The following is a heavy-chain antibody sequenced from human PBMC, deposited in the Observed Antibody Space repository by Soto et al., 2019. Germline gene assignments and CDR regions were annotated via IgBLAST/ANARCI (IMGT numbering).Heavy chain of an antibody. CDR3: ARDAAVGLFDY. D-gene: IGHD1-26*01. V-gene: IGHV1-18*01. Sequence: QVQQVQSGAEVKKPRASGKVSRKASGYTFTSYGLSWVRKAPGQGLEWMGWNSAYNGNTNYAQKLQGRVTMTTDTSTSTAYMELRSLRSDDTAVYYCARDAAVGLFDYWGQGTLVTVSS. CDR2: NSAYNGNT. CDR1: GYTFTSYG. J-gene: IGHJ4*02.